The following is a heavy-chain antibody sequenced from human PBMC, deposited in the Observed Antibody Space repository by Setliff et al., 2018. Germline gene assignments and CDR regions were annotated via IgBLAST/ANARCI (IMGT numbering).Heavy chain of an antibody. Sequence: GGSLRLSCAASEFTFSTFAMNWVRQAPGKGLEWVSAISGNGGSTYYTDSVKGRFTISRDNSKNTLYLQMSSLRAEDSAIYYCAKDAYDSSGYGGHYFDYWGQGALVTVSS. CDR1: EFTFSTFA. J-gene: IGHJ4*02. V-gene: IGHV3-23*01. CDR2: ISGNGGST. CDR3: AKDAYDSSGYGGHYFDY. D-gene: IGHD3-22*01.